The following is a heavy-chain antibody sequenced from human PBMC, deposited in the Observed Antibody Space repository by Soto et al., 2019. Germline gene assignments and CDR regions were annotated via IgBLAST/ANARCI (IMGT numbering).Heavy chain of an antibody. CDR1: GFTFSSYD. Sequence: GGSLRLSCAASGFTFSSYDMHWVRQTEGKGLEWVSTIATTGDTYYPGSVKGRFTISRENAKNSLYLQLNSLRAEDTAVYYCARYRYCPTPSCYGDAFAFWGQGTMVTVSS. V-gene: IGHV3-13*01. CDR2: IATTGDT. J-gene: IGHJ3*01. D-gene: IGHD2-2*01. CDR3: ARYRYCPTPSCYGDAFAF.